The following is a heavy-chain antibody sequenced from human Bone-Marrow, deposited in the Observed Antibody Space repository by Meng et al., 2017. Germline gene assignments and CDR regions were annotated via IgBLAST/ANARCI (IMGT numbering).Heavy chain of an antibody. D-gene: IGHD6-13*01. CDR2: IYWNDDK. CDR3: AHDSYIAAADWFDP. CDR1: GFSSSRSVGG. J-gene: IGHJ5*02. V-gene: IGHV2-5*01. Sequence: PRLVTPTSTHTRTWTFSGFSSSRSVGGGGWSRQPPGKALEWLALIYWNDDKRYSPSLKSRLTITKDTSKNQVVLTMTNMDPVDTATYYCAHDSYIAAADWFDPWGQGTLVTVSS.